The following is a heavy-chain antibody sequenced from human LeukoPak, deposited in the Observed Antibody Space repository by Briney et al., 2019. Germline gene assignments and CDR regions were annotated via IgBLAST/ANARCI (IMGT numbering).Heavy chain of an antibody. J-gene: IGHJ6*02. Sequence: PGGSLRLSCAASGITIGGNYMTWVRQAPGKGLEWVSIIYTGGNTFYADFVEGRFTISRDNSRNTLYLQMSSLRVEDTAVYYCARIARDLFGSGSPYPDVWGQGTTVTISS. CDR3: ARIARDLFGSGSPYPDV. V-gene: IGHV3-66*01. D-gene: IGHD3-10*01. CDR2: IYTGGNT. CDR1: GITIGGNY.